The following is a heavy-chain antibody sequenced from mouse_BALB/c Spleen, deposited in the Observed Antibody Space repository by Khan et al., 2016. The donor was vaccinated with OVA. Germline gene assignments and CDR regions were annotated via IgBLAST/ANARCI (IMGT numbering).Heavy chain of an antibody. D-gene: IGHD1-2*01. CDR3: ARCPLLRQSAVAY. CDR2: INTSTGYS. V-gene: IGHV1-7*01. CDR1: GYTFTSYW. Sequence: QVQLKQSGAELAKPGASVKLSCKASGYTFTSYWIYWVQQRPGQGVDWFGSINTSTGYSDYNQNFKDKATLTADRSSSTVYMQLSSLTSEDSAVDYWARCPLLRQSAVAYWGQGTLVTVSA. J-gene: IGHJ3*01.